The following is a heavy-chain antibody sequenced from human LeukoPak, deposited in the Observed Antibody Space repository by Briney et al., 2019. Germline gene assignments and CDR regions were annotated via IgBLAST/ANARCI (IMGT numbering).Heavy chain of an antibody. Sequence: PGGSLRLSCAASGFTFSSYAMHWVRQAPGKGLEWVAFIRYDGSNKYYADSGKVRFTISRDNSKNTLYLQMNSLRAEDTAVYYCAKDRVPTYYYDSSGYAPPGYWGQGTLVTVSS. J-gene: IGHJ4*02. CDR2: IRYDGSNK. CDR3: AKDRVPTYYYDSSGYAPPGY. V-gene: IGHV3-30*02. D-gene: IGHD3-22*01. CDR1: GFTFSSYA.